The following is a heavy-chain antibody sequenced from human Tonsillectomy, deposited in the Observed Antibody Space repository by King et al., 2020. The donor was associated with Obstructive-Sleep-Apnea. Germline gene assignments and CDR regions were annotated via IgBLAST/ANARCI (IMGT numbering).Heavy chain of an antibody. Sequence: VQLVESGGGLVKPGGSLRLSCAASGFTVSSYSMNWVRQAPGKGREWVSSIWISSRYIYYSDSVKGRFTISRDNAKNSLYLQMNSLRAEDTAVYYCARDMAGSGWAFDAFDIWGQGTMVTVSS. CDR3: ARDMAGSGWAFDAFDI. D-gene: IGHD6-19*01. V-gene: IGHV3-21*01. J-gene: IGHJ3*02. CDR1: GFTVSSYS. CDR2: IWISSRYI.